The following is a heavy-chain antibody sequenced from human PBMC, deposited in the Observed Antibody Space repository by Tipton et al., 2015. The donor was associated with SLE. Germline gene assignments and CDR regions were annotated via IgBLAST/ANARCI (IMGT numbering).Heavy chain of an antibody. Sequence: TLSLTCAVYGGSFNGYYWSWIRQPPGKGLEWIGEINHSGSTNYNPSLKSRVTISVDTSKNQFSLKLSSVTAADTAVYYCARRQYSSSWLDAFDIWGQGTMVTVSS. J-gene: IGHJ3*02. CDR1: GGSFNGYY. CDR3: ARRQYSSSWLDAFDI. V-gene: IGHV4-34*01. D-gene: IGHD6-13*01. CDR2: INHSGST.